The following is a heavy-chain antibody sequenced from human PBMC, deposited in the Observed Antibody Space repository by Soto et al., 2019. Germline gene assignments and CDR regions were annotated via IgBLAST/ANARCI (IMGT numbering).Heavy chain of an antibody. V-gene: IGHV1-69*01. Sequence: QVQLVQSGAEVKKPGSSVKVSCEASGGTFSNYAISGVRRAPGQGLEWMGGIIPIFDTANSAQKFQGRVTFTADESTSTAYMELSSLRSADTAVYYCARDVYDSRAYQTYADLKDYCCVRDVLGQGTTVTVSS. J-gene: IGHJ6*02. CDR2: IIPIFDTA. CDR1: GGTFSNYA. D-gene: IGHD3-22*01. CDR3: ARDVYDSRAYQTYADLKDYCCVRDV.